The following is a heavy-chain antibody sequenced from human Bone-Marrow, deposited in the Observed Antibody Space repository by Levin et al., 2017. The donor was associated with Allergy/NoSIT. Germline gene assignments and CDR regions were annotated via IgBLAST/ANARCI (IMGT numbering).Heavy chain of an antibody. CDR1: GFTFSSYA. CDR2: ISGSGGST. CDR3: AKRDLEWLID. V-gene: IGHV3-23*01. J-gene: IGHJ4*02. D-gene: IGHD3-3*01. Sequence: GESLKISCAASGFTFSSYAMSWVRQAPGKGLEWVSAISGSGGSTYYADSVKGRFTISRDNSKNTLYLQMNSLRAEDTAVYYCAKRDLEWLIDWGQGTLVTVSS.